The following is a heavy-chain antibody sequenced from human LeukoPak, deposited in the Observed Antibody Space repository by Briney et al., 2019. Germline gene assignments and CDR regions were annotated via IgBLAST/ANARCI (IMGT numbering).Heavy chain of an antibody. CDR2: MNPNSGNT. CDR3: ARERGSYDFWSGYRYWYFDL. D-gene: IGHD3-3*01. CDR1: GYTFTSYD. Sequence: ASVKVSRKASGYTFTSYDINWVRQATGQGLEWMGWMNPNSGNTGYAQKFQGRVTMTRNTSISTAYMELSSLRSEDTAVYYCARERGSYDFWSGYRYWYFDLWGRGTLVTVSS. J-gene: IGHJ2*01. V-gene: IGHV1-8*01.